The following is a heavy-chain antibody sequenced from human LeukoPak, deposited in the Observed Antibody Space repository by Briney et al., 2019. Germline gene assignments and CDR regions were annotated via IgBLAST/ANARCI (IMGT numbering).Heavy chain of an antibody. CDR1: GFTFSSYG. CDR3: ARVLLWFGDHDYYFDY. V-gene: IGHV3-7*01. Sequence: PGGSLRLSCAASGFTFSSYGMSWVRQAPGKGREGVANIKQDGSEKYYVDSVKGRFTISRDNAKNSLYLQMNSLRAEDTAVYYCARVLLWFGDHDYYFDYWGQGTLVTVSS. D-gene: IGHD3-10*01. J-gene: IGHJ4*02. CDR2: IKQDGSEK.